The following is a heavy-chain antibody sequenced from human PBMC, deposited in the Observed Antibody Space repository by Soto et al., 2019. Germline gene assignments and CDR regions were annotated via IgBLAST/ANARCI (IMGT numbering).Heavy chain of an antibody. J-gene: IGHJ6*04. D-gene: IGHD3-3*01. CDR1: SGSISSSNW. CDR3: ARSAIFGVVIATNVLDV. Sequence: SETLSLTCAASSGSISSSNWWSLVRQPPGKGLEWIGEIYHSGSTNYNPSLKSRVTISVDKSKNQFSLKLSSVTAADTAVYFCARSAIFGVVIATNVLDVWGKGTTVTVSS. CDR2: IYHSGST. V-gene: IGHV4-4*02.